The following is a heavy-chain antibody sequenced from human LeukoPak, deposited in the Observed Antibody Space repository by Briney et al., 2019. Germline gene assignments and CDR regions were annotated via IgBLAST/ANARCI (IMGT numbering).Heavy chain of an antibody. Sequence: GGSLRLSCAASGFTFSTYAMHWVRQAPGKGLEWVAVISSDGSNKYYADSVKGRFTISRDNSKNTLYLQMDSLRAEDTAVYYCAKHSVRGVVPYHWGQGTLVTVSS. D-gene: IGHD3-10*01. CDR2: ISSDGSNK. CDR3: AKHSVRGVVPYH. CDR1: GFTFSTYA. J-gene: IGHJ5*02. V-gene: IGHV3-30-3*02.